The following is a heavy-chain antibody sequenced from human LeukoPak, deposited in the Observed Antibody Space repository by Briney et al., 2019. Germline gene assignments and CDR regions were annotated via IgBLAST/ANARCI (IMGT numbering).Heavy chain of an antibody. Sequence: PGGSLRLSCAASGFTFSSYWMSCVRHAPGKGLEWVANIKQDGSEKYYVDSVKGRFTISRDNAKNSLYLQMNSLRAEDTAVYYCARPEMTYSYGNTPFWFDPWGQGTLVTVSS. J-gene: IGHJ5*02. CDR2: IKQDGSEK. CDR3: ARPEMTYSYGNTPFWFDP. CDR1: GFTFSSYW. D-gene: IGHD5-18*01. V-gene: IGHV3-7*01.